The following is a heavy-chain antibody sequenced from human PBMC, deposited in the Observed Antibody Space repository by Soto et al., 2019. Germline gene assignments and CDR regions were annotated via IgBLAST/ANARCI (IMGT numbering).Heavy chain of an antibody. CDR2: IYYSGST. J-gene: IGHJ4*02. CDR3: ARYYDSSGCIDY. D-gene: IGHD3-22*01. Sequence: PSETLSLTCTVSGGSISSGGYYWSWLRQHPGKGLEWIGYIYYSGSTYYNPSLKSRVTISVDTSKTQFSLKLSSVTAADTSVYYCARYYDSSGCIDYWGQGTLVTVSS. V-gene: IGHV4-31*02. CDR1: GGSISSGGYY.